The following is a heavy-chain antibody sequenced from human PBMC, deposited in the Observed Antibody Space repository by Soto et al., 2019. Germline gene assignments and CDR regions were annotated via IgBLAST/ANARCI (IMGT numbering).Heavy chain of an antibody. CDR1: GGSISSSSYY. D-gene: IGHD1-26*01. V-gene: IGHV4-39*01. CDR2: IYYSGST. CDR3: ARLGGSYRNWFDP. Sequence: SETLSLTCTVSGGSISSSSYYWGWIRQPPGKGLEWIGSIYYSGSTYYNPSLKSRVTISVDTAKNQFSLKLSSVTAADTAVYYCARLGGSYRNWFDPWGQGTLVTVSS. J-gene: IGHJ5*02.